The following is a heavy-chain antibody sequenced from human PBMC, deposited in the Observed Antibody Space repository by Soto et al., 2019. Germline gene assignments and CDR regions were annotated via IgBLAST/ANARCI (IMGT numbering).Heavy chain of an antibody. CDR2: IYYSGSI. D-gene: IGHD6-13*01. CDR1: GGSISSSPYY. CDR3: ARRGSSSWYGY. J-gene: IGHJ4*02. Sequence: PSETLSLTCTISGGSISSSPYYWGWIRQPPGKGLEWIGTIYYSGSIYYNPSLKSRVTISVDTSKNQFSLKLSSVTAADTAVYYCARRGSSSWYGYWGQGTLVTVSS. V-gene: IGHV4-39*01.